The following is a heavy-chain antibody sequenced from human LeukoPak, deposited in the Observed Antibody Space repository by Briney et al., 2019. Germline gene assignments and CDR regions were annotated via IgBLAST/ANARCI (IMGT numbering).Heavy chain of an antibody. V-gene: IGHV4-59*01. CDR2: IYYSGST. CDR1: GGSISSYY. J-gene: IGHJ4*02. Sequence: SETLSLTCTVSGGSISSYYWSWIRQPPGKGLEWIGYIYYSGSTNYNPSLKSRVTISVDTSKNQFSLELSFVTAADTAVYYCARGGPQYYFDYWGQGTLVTVSS. D-gene: IGHD5-24*01. CDR3: ARGGPQYYFDY.